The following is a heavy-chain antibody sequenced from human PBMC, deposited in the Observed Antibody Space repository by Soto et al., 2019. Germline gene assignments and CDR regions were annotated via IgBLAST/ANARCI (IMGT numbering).Heavy chain of an antibody. J-gene: IGHJ4*02. Sequence: SETLSLTCAVSGVSINSGGYSWSWIRQPPGKGLEWIGYIYSGTTHYNPSLKSRVTISMNRSKNQVSLSLKSVTAADTAAYYCAREDSGAFYDFWGQGTLVTVSS. CDR3: AREDSGAFYDF. CDR2: IYSGTT. CDR1: GVSINSGGYS. D-gene: IGHD2-15*01. V-gene: IGHV4-30-2*01.